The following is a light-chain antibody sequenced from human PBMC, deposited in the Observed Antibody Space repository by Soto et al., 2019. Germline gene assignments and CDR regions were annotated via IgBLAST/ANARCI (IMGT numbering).Light chain of an antibody. V-gene: IGKV1-33*01. Sequence: DIQMTQSPSSLAASEGDRVTITCQSSHDVSRNLNWFQQKPGEAPQLLIYDASNLERGVPSRFSGSGSGTDFTLTISSLQPEDVATHYCQQYNSMLSFGGGTEGEIK. J-gene: IGKJ4*01. CDR3: QQYNSMLS. CDR1: HDVSRN. CDR2: DAS.